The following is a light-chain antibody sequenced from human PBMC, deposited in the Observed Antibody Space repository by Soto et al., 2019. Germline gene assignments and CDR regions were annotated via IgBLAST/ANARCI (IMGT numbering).Light chain of an antibody. V-gene: IGKV3-20*01. CDR3: QQYGSSPRT. J-gene: IGKJ1*01. Sequence: IVLPQSPCTLSLSPGERATLSCSSSQSVSSSYLAWYQQKPGQAPRLLIYGASSRATGIPDRFSGSGSGTDFTLTISRLEPEDFAVYYCQQYGSSPRTFGQGTKVDNK. CDR2: GAS. CDR1: QSVSSSY.